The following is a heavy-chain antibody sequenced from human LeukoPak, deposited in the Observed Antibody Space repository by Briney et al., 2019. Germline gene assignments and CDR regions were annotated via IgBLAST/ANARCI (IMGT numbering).Heavy chain of an antibody. CDR3: ARRSHYGDYYDY. CDR2: ISSSSSYI. D-gene: IGHD4-17*01. J-gene: IGHJ4*02. V-gene: IGHV3-21*01. CDR1: GFTFSSYS. Sequence: GGSLRLSCAASGFTFSSYSMNWVRQAPGKGLEWVSSISSSSSYISYADSMKGRFTISRDNAKNSLYLQMNGLRVEDTAVYSCARRSHYGDYYDYWGQGTLVTVSS.